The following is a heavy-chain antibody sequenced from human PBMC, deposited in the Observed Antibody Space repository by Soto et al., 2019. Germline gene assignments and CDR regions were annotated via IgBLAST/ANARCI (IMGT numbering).Heavy chain of an antibody. J-gene: IGHJ4*02. CDR1: RFTFSTYE. CDR2: ISTSGSTV. CDR3: VRYCSTTLCNGVATRTFDY. D-gene: IGHD2-2*01. V-gene: IGHV3-48*03. Sequence: PGGSLRLSCAASRFTFSTYEMNWVRQAPGKGLEWVSYISTSGSTVYYADSVKGRFTISRDNTRNSLYLQMNSLRDEDTALYYCVRYCSTTLCNGVATRTFDYWGQGT.